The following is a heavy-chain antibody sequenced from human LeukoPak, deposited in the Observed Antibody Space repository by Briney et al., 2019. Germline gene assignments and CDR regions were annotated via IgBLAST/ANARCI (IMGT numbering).Heavy chain of an antibody. Sequence: SETLSLTCSVAGTSISGYYWSWIRQPPGKGPEWIGNVHKSGSSNYNPSLESRVTVSADTSKNEFSLKLTSVTAADTAVYYCARLVGTTTPRYYFYGMDIWGQGTTVTVSS. CDR2: VHKSGSS. CDR1: GTSISGYY. V-gene: IGHV4-59*08. D-gene: IGHD1-26*01. J-gene: IGHJ6*02. CDR3: ARLVGTTTPRYYFYGMDI.